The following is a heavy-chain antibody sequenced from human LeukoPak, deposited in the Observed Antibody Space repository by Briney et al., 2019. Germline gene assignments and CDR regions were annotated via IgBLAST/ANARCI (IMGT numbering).Heavy chain of an antibody. CDR3: ARGSCDFWSGYLAYYYYYYMDV. CDR1: GYTFTSYD. J-gene: IGHJ6*03. D-gene: IGHD3-3*01. Sequence: ASVKVSCKASGYTFTSYDINWVRQATGQGLEWMGWMNPNSGNTGYAQKFQGRVTMTRNTSISTAYMELSSLRSEDTAVYYCARGSCDFWSGYLAYYYYYYMDVWGKGTTVTVSS. V-gene: IGHV1-8*01. CDR2: MNPNSGNT.